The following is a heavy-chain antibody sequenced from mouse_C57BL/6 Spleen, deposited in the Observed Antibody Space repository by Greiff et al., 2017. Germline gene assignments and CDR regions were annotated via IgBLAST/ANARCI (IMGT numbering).Heavy chain of an antibody. D-gene: IGHD1-2*01. CDR3: TREGGLLRP. Sequence: VQLQQSGAELVRPGASVTLSCKASGYTFTDYEMHWVKQTPVHGLEWIGAIDPETGGTAYNQKFKGKAILTADKSSSTAYMELRSLTSEDSAVYYCTREGGLLRPWGQGTTLTGSS. CDR1: GYTFTDYE. J-gene: IGHJ2*01. CDR2: IDPETGGT. V-gene: IGHV1-15*01.